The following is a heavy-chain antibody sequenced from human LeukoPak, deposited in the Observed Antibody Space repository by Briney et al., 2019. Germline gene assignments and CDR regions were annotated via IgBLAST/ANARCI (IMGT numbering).Heavy chain of an antibody. Sequence: SQTLSLTCAISGDSVSSNSAAWNWIRQSPSRGLEWLGRTYYRSKWYNDYAVSVKSRITINPDTSKNQFSLQLDSMTPEDTAVYYCARGHYYDSSGYIDYWGQGTLVTVSS. CDR3: ARGHYYDSSGYIDY. CDR2: TYYRSKWYN. J-gene: IGHJ4*02. CDR1: GDSVSSNSAA. D-gene: IGHD3-22*01. V-gene: IGHV6-1*01.